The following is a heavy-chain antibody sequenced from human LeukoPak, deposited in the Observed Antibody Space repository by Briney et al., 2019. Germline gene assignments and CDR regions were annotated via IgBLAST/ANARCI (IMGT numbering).Heavy chain of an antibody. Sequence: GGSPRLSCAASGFTFSSYSMNWVRQAPGKGLEWVSSISSSSSYIYYADSVKGRFTISRDNAKNSLYLQMNSLRAEVTAVYYCAIRYSYGPSLDYWGQGTLVTVSS. CDR3: AIRYSYGPSLDY. CDR1: GFTFSSYS. D-gene: IGHD5-18*01. V-gene: IGHV3-21*01. CDR2: ISSSSSYI. J-gene: IGHJ4*02.